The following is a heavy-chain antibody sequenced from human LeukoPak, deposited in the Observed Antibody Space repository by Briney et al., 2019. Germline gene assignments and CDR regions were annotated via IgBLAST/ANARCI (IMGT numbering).Heavy chain of an antibody. Sequence: GGSLRLSCAASGFTFSTYNMNWVRQAPGKGLEWVSYISYSGTIYYADSVKGRFTISRDNSKNTLYLQMNSLRAEDTAVYYCAREQGDDYVWGSYRRSYYFDYWGQGTLVTVSS. V-gene: IGHV3-48*01. D-gene: IGHD3-16*02. CDR2: ISYSGTI. J-gene: IGHJ4*02. CDR3: AREQGDDYVWGSYRRSYYFDY. CDR1: GFTFSTYN.